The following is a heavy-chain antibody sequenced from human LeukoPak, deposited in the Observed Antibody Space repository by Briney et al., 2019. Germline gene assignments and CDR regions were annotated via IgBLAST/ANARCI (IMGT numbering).Heavy chain of an antibody. D-gene: IGHD2-2*03. CDR1: GFTFSDYY. V-gene: IGHV3-11*04. CDR2: ISSSGSTI. CDR3: ARDGYCSSTSCYGYYYMDV. Sequence: SGGSLRLSCAASGFTFSDYYMSWIRQAPGKGLEWVSYISSSGSTIYYADSVKGRFTISRDNAKNSLYLQMNSLRAEDTAVYYCARDGYCSSTSCYGYYYMDVWGKGTTVTVSS. J-gene: IGHJ6*03.